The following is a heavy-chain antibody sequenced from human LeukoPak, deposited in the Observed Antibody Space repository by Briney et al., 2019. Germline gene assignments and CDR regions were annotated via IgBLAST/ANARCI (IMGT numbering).Heavy chain of an antibody. CDR3: ARERGYSGYDYQDFDY. V-gene: IGHV4-61*02. Sequence: SQTLSLTCTVSGGSISSGSYYWRWLRQPAGTGLEWLGRIYTSGSTNYNPSLKSRVTISVDTSKNQFSLKLSSVTAADTAVYYCARERGYSGYDYQDFDYWGQGTLVTVSS. CDR2: IYTSGST. D-gene: IGHD5-12*01. J-gene: IGHJ4*02. CDR1: GGSISSGSYY.